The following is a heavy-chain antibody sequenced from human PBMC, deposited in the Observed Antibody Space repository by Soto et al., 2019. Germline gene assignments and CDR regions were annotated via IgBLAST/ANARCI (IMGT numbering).Heavy chain of an antibody. D-gene: IGHD3-9*01. CDR1: GGSISSSNW. Sequence: QVQLQESGPGLVKPSGTLSLTCAVSGGSISSSNWWSWVRQPPGKALEWIGEIYHSGSTNYNPSLKSRVTISVDKSKKQFALKLSSVTAADTAVYYCARPDYDILTGRTNCFDPWGQGTLVTVSS. V-gene: IGHV4-4*02. CDR3: ARPDYDILTGRTNCFDP. CDR2: IYHSGST. J-gene: IGHJ5*02.